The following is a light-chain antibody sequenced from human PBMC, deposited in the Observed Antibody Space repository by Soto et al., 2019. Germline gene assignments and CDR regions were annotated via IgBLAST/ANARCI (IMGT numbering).Light chain of an antibody. CDR2: AVS. CDR1: SSAVGAYNY. Sequence: QSVLPQPASLSGSPLLSNTISCTGTSSAVGAYNYVSWYQHHPGHAPNHLIYAVSNQPSGIFNRFSGSKSGNTASLTISGLQAEDEADYYCSSKPSSSTRVFGRGTKVTVL. V-gene: IGLV2-14*01. CDR3: SSKPSSSTRV. J-gene: IGLJ1*01.